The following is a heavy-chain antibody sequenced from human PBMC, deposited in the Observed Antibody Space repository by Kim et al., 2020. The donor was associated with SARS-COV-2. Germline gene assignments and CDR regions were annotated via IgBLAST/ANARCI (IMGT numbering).Heavy chain of an antibody. Sequence: AAPVKGRFIISRDDSTNTVFLQMNSLNIEDTAVYYCSTGGPFFDYWGQGILVTVSS. CDR3: STGGPFFDY. J-gene: IGHJ4*02. D-gene: IGHD3-10*01. V-gene: IGHV3-15*01.